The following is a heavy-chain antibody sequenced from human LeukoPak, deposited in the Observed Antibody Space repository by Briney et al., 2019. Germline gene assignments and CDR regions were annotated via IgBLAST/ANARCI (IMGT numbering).Heavy chain of an antibody. J-gene: IGHJ4*02. CDR2: IYYSGST. V-gene: IGHV4-31*03. CDR3: ARGPAGSYFHVPDY. Sequence: SQTLSLTCTVSGGSISSGGYYWSWIRQHPGKGLEWIGYIYYSGSTYYNPSLKSRISMSLDTSKNQFSLKLSSVTAADTAMYYCARGPAGSYFHVPDYWGQGTLVTVSS. D-gene: IGHD3-10*01. CDR1: GGSISSGGYY.